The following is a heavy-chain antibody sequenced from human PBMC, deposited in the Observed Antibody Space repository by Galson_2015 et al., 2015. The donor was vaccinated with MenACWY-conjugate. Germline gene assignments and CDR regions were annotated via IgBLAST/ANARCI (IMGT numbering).Heavy chain of an antibody. CDR2: ISGNGART. D-gene: IGHD6-19*01. V-gene: IGHV3-23*01. CDR1: GFTFSTYA. Sequence: SLRLSCAASGFTFSTYAMSWVRQAPGKGLEWVSAISGNGARTYYADSVKGRFTISRDNSKDTLYLQMNSLRAEDTAVYYCANEGTATSGWYFFDYSGQGTLVTVSS. J-gene: IGHJ4*02. CDR3: ANEGTATSGWYFFDY.